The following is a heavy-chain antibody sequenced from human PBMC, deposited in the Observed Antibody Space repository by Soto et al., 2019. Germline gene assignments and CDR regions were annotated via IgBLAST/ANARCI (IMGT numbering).Heavy chain of an antibody. D-gene: IGHD5-12*01. CDR3: ARVVDIVATNFDY. CDR2: INHSGST. CDR1: GGSFSGYY. J-gene: IGHJ4*02. V-gene: IGHV4-34*01. Sequence: SETLSLTCAVYGGSFSGYYWSGIRQPPGKGLEWIGEINHSGSTNYNPSLKSRVTISVDTSKNQFSLKLSSVTAADTAVYYCARVVDIVATNFDYWGQGTLVTVSS.